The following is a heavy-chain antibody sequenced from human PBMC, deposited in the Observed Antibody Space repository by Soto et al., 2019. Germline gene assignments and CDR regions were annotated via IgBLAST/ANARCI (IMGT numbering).Heavy chain of an antibody. CDR3: ANQASDGTDHFDY. Sequence: VQLVESGGGVVQPGRSLRLSCAASGFSFSSYGMHWVRQAPGKGLEWVAMISYDGTDDYYADSVKGRFTISRDNSKNAVYRQMSRLRGEDTAVNYCANQASDGTDHFDYWGQGTLVTVSS. J-gene: IGHJ4*02. CDR2: ISYDGTDD. D-gene: IGHD2-21*02. CDR1: GFSFSSYG. V-gene: IGHV3-30*18.